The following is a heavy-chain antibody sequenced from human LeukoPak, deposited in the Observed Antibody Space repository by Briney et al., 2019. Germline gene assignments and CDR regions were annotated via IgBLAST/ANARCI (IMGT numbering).Heavy chain of an antibody. D-gene: IGHD6-13*01. J-gene: IGHJ4*02. CDR2: ISWNSGSI. V-gene: IGHV3-9*01. CDR1: GFTFDDYA. Sequence: PGGSLRLSCAASGFTFDDYAMHWVRQAPGKGLEWVSGISWNSGSIGYADSVKGRFTISRDNAKNSLYLQMNSLRAEDTAVYYCATQIAAAGTGGGYYFDYWGQGTLVTVSS. CDR3: ATQIAAAGTGGGYYFDY.